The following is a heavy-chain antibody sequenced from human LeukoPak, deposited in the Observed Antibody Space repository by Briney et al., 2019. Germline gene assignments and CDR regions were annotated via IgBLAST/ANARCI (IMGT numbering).Heavy chain of an antibody. V-gene: IGHV3-66*01. D-gene: IGHD2-2*01. Sequence: GGSLRLSCAASGFTVSSNYMSWVRQAPGKGLEWVSVIYSGGSTYYADSVKGRFTISRDNSKNTLYLQMNSLRAEDTAVYYCARDLSSAPAAIAYYYDYWGQGTLITVSS. CDR3: ARDLSSAPAAIAYYYDY. CDR2: IYSGGST. CDR1: GFTVSSNY. J-gene: IGHJ4*02.